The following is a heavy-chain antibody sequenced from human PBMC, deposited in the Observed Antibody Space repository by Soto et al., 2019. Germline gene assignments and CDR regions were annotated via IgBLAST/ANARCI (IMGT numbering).Heavy chain of an antibody. CDR1: GYTFTNYY. D-gene: IGHD6-13*01. CDR3: ARGLAAGDH. J-gene: IGHJ4*02. CDR2: INPTGGGT. Sequence: ASVKVSCKASGYTFTNYYIHWARQAPGQGLEWMAIINPTGGGTNYAQKFQGRVTLARDTFTNTVHMDLTSLTSEDTAIYYCARGLAAGDHWGQGTLVTVSS. V-gene: IGHV1-46*01.